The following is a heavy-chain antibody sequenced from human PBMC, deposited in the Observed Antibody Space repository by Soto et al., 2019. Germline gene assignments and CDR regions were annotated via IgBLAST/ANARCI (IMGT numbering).Heavy chain of an antibody. Sequence: PSETLSLTCTVSGASISSGTFYWGWIRQPPGKGLESIANIYYDGSTYYNPSLESRLTISVDKSKNQFSLKLTSVTAADTAVYYCARARATIAAAAIFDCWGQGTLVTVSS. V-gene: IGHV4-39*07. CDR1: GASISSGTFY. D-gene: IGHD6-13*01. CDR3: ARARATIAAAAIFDC. CDR2: IYYDGST. J-gene: IGHJ4*02.